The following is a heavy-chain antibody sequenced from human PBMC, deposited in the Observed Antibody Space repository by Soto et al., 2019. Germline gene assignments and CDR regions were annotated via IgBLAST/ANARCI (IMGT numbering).Heavy chain of an antibody. J-gene: IGHJ5*02. CDR1: GYTFSSYG. V-gene: IGHV1-18*01. CDR2: ISLYSDGT. D-gene: IGHD2-2*01. CDR3: ARVVPGAEAWFGP. Sequence: ASVKVSCKTSGYTFSSYGITWVRQAPGQPLEWLGWISLYSDGTNYAQKFQGRVSMTTDTSTTTAYMELRSLRSDDTAVYYCARVVPGAEAWFGPWGQGTLVTVSS.